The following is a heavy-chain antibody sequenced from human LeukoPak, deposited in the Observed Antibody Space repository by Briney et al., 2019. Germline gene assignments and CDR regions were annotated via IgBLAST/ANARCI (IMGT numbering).Heavy chain of an antibody. V-gene: IGHV4-59*11. CDR3: ARGEGGALQRLDY. J-gene: IGHJ4*02. CDR1: GGSISSHY. D-gene: IGHD1-26*01. Sequence: SETLSLTCTVSGGSISSHYWSWIRQPPGKGPEWIGYIYYSGSTNYNPSLKSRVTISVDTSKNQFSLKLSSVTAADTAVYYCARGEGGALQRLDYWGQGTLVTVSS. CDR2: IYYSGST.